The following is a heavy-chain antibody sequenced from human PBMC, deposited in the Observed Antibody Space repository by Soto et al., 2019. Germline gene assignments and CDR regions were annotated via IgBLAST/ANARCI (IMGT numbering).Heavy chain of an antibody. CDR2: FDPEDGET. Sequence: QVQLVQSGAEVKQPGASVKVSCKVSGYTLTELSMHWVRQAPGNGLAWMGGFDPEDGETIYAQKFQDRVTMTEDTSTDTAYMELSSLRSEDTSVYYCCGSSWYLAEDFQHWGQGTLVTVSS. CDR1: GYTLTELS. V-gene: IGHV1-24*01. D-gene: IGHD6-13*01. CDR3: CGSSWYLAEDFQH. J-gene: IGHJ1*01.